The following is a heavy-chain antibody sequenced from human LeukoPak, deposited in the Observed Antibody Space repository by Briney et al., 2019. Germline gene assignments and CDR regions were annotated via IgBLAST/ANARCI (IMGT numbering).Heavy chain of an antibody. V-gene: IGHV3-21*01. CDR3: ARRGYHDYSGFDY. Sequence: GRCLRLSCAGSELTFRSYSTHWVRHAPGKGLEWVSSISGSSSHIYYADSVKGRFTISRDNSKNSLYLQMKSLRAEDTALYYCARRGYHDYSGFDYWGQGALVTVSS. CDR2: ISGSSSHI. D-gene: IGHD1-26*01. J-gene: IGHJ4*02. CDR1: ELTFRSYS.